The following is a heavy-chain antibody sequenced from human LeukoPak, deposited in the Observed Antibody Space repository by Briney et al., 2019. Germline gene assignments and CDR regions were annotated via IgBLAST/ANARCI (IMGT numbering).Heavy chain of an antibody. CDR2: IYYSGST. J-gene: IGHJ4*02. Sequence: KPSETLSLTCTVSGGSISSYYWSWIRQPAGKGLEWIGYIYYSGSTNYNPSLKSRVTISVDTSKNQFSLKLSSVTAADTAVYYCARPREEKLASPFDYWGQGTLVTVSS. D-gene: IGHD6-13*01. CDR3: ARPREEKLASPFDY. CDR1: GGSISSYY. V-gene: IGHV4-59*01.